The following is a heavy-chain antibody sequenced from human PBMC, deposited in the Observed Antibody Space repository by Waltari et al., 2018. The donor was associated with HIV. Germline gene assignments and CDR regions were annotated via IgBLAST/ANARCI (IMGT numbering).Heavy chain of an antibody. CDR3: AKESWAHSSGWQFDY. CDR1: GGSIRGDY. V-gene: IGHV4-59*01. J-gene: IGHJ4*02. CDR2: IYYTGGT. Sequence: QVHLQESGPGLVKASATRSLTCSVSGGSIRGDYWSWIRQPPGKGLEWIGYIYYTGGTNYTPSLKSRITMSLSPSKTQFSLKVNSVTSADTGVYYCAKESWAHSSGWQFDYWGPGILVTVSS. D-gene: IGHD6-19*01.